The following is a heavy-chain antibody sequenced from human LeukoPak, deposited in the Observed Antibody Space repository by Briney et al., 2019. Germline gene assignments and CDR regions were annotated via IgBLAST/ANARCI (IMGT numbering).Heavy chain of an antibody. CDR2: AYYRSKWFY. V-gene: IGHV6-1*01. D-gene: IGHD6-13*01. Sequence: SQTLSLTCAISGDSVSSNGVAWNWIRQSPSRGLEWLGRAYYRSKWFYDYAVSVKSRIITNTDTSKNQFSLQLNSVTPEDTAVYYCARVAAPGPLYYYGMDVWGKGTTVTVSS. CDR1: GDSVSSNGVA. CDR3: ARVAAPGPLYYYGMDV. J-gene: IGHJ6*04.